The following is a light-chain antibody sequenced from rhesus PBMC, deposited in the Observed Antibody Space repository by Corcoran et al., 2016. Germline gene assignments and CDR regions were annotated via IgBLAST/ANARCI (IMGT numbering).Light chain of an antibody. CDR2: KAS. J-gene: IGKJ1*01. V-gene: IGKV1-22*01. CDR3: QKYTSNPPT. CDR1: QSVSNS. Sequence: DIQMTQSPSSLSASVGDTVTITCRASQSVSNSLAWYQQKPGRAPKLLIYKASSLQSGVPSRFSGRGSGADFTLTISSLQSEDFATYYCQKYTSNPPTFGQGTKVEIK.